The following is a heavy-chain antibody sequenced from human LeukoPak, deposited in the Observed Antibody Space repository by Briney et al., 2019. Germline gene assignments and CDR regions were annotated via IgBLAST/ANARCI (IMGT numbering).Heavy chain of an antibody. Sequence: GGSLRLSCAASGFTFTSYWMHWVRQAPGKGLVWVSRINSDESSTSYADSVKGRFTISRDNAKNTLYLQMNSLRAEDTAVYYCARAHSSSWYYFDSWGQGTLVTVSS. J-gene: IGHJ4*02. CDR3: ARAHSSSWYYFDS. CDR1: GFTFTSYW. V-gene: IGHV3-74*01. CDR2: INSDESST. D-gene: IGHD6-13*01.